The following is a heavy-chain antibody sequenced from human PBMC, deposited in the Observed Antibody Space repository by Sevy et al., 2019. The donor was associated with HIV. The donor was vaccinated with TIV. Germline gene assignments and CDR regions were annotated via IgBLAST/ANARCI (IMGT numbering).Heavy chain of an antibody. D-gene: IGHD2-2*01. CDR2: IRSKTNSYAT. CDR1: GFTFSGSA. J-gene: IGHJ4*02. Sequence: GGSLRLSCAASGFTFSGSAMHWVRQAPGKGLEWVGRIRSKTNSYATEYGGSVKGRFTISSDDSKNKAYLQMNSLKIEDTAVYYCTRRVGSTSEIDYWGQGTLVTVSS. V-gene: IGHV3-73*01. CDR3: TRRVGSTSEIDY.